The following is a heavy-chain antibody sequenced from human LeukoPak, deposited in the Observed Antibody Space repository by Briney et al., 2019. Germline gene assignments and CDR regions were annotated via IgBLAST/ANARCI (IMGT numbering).Heavy chain of an antibody. CDR2: ISYDGSNK. CDR1: GFTFNTYA. J-gene: IGHJ4*02. D-gene: IGHD2-15*01. CDR3: ARDGGYCSGGSCPFGVLKY. V-gene: IGHV3-30*04. Sequence: GGSLRLSCAASGFTFNTYAMHWVRQAPGKGLEWVVVISYDGSNKYYADSVKGRFTTYRDNCKNTLYLQMNRLRAEDTAVYFCARDGGYCSGGSCPFGVLKYWGQGTLVTVSS.